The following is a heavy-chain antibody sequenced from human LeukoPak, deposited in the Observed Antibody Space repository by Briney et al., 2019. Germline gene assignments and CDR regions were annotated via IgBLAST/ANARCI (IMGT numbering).Heavy chain of an antibody. CDR1: GFTFSNYA. D-gene: IGHD1-14*01. V-gene: IGHV3-30*04. J-gene: IGHJ4*02. CDR3: ARGRSSPNRKY. CDR2: ISSDGLNK. Sequence: GGSLRLSCAASGFTFSNYAMHWVRHAPGKRLQWVSVISSDGLNKYYADSAKGRFTISRDNSVSTVYLQMNSLRPEDTAVYYCARGRSSPNRKYWGKGTLVTVSS.